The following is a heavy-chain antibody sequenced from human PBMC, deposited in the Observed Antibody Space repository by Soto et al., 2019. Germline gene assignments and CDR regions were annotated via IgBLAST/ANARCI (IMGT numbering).Heavy chain of an antibody. CDR1: GYTFTSYY. J-gene: IGHJ4*02. CDR2: INPSGGST. D-gene: IGHD1-26*01. Sequence: QVQLVQSGAEVKKPGASVKVSCKASGYTFTSYYMHWVRQAPGQGLEWMGIINPSGGSTSYAQKFQGSVTMTRDTFTSTVYVELSSLRSEDTAVYYCARDFLPYSGSYCGFGTYFDYWGQGTLVTVSS. CDR3: ARDFLPYSGSYCGFGTYFDY. V-gene: IGHV1-46*01.